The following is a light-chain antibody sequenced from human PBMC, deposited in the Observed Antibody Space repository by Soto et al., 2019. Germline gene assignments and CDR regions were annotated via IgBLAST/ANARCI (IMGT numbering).Light chain of an antibody. CDR1: QSITSS. CDR2: GAA. Sequence: EILMTQSPATLSVYPGERATLSCRASQSITSSLAWYQQKAGQAPRLLMYGAATRSTSSSPSFCSSGSGTKLTTTTISRQPQDFSAYYYRQYYNWPPWTFGQGTKVDIK. CDR3: RQYYNWPPWT. V-gene: IGKV3-15*01. J-gene: IGKJ1*01.